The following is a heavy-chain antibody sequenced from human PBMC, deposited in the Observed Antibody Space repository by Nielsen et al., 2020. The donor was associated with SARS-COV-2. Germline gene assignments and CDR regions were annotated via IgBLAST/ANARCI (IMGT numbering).Heavy chain of an antibody. V-gene: IGHV4-59*01. CDR3: ASGIVVAFDAFDI. CDR1: GGSISSYY. D-gene: IGHD2-2*01. CDR2: IYYSGST. Sequence: SETLPLICTVSGGSISSYYWRWIRQPPGKGLEWIGYIYYSGSTNYNPSLNSRVTISVDTSKNQFSLKLSSMTAADTAVYYCASGIVVAFDAFDIWGQGTMVTVSS. J-gene: IGHJ3*02.